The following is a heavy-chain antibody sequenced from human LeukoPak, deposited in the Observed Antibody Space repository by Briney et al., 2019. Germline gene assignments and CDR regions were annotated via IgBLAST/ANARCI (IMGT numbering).Heavy chain of an antibody. Sequence: PSQTLSLTCTVSGGSISSYYWSWIRQPAGKGLEWIGRIYTSGSTNYNPSLKSRVTMSVDTSKNQFSLKLSSVTAADTAVYYCARDSGAAAGTSAFDIWGQGTMVTVSS. J-gene: IGHJ3*02. CDR2: IYTSGST. CDR1: GGSISSYY. CDR3: ARDSGAAAGTSAFDI. V-gene: IGHV4-4*07. D-gene: IGHD6-13*01.